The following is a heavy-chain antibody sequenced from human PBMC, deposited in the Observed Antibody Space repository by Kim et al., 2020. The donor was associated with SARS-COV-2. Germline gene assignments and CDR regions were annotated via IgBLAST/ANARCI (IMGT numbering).Heavy chain of an antibody. J-gene: IGHJ4*02. CDR3: ALISHRSTEIDY. D-gene: IGHD3-3*02. Sequence: YADAVKGRFTISSDNYTDTVYLQMSSLRPEDTAVYYCALISHRSTEIDYWGQGTLVTVSS. V-gene: IGHV3-64D*09.